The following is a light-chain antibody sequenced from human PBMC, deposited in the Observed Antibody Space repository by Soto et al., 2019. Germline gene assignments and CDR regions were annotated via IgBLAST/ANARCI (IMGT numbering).Light chain of an antibody. Sequence: QSVLTQPASVSGSPGQSITISCTGTSSDVGHYNYVSWYQQYPGKAPKLMIYDVNTRPSGVSNRFSGSKSGNTASLTISGLQAEDEAVYYCCSYTSSSTRIFGGGTKLTVL. CDR1: SSDVGHYNY. CDR2: DVN. J-gene: IGLJ2*01. V-gene: IGLV2-14*01. CDR3: CSYTSSSTRI.